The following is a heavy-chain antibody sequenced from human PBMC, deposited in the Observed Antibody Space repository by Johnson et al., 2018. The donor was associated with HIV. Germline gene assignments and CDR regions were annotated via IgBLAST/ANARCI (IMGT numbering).Heavy chain of an antibody. CDR2: ISYDGSNK. D-gene: IGHD3-10*01. Sequence: QVQLVESGGGLVQPGRSLRLSCAASGFTFSSYAMHWVRQAPGKGLEWVAVISYDGSNKYYADSMKGRFTISRDNSKNTLYLQMNSRIPEDTAVYYCCYGSGTYDGPAFDIWGQGTVVIVSS. CDR1: GFTFSSYA. J-gene: IGHJ3*02. CDR3: CYGSGTYDGPAFDI. V-gene: IGHV3-30*04.